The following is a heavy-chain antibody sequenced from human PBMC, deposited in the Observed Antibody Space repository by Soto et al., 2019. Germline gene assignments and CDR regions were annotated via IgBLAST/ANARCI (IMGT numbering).Heavy chain of an antibody. D-gene: IGHD6-13*01. Sequence: GASVKVSCKASGYTFTGYYMHWVRQAPGQGLEWMGWINPNSGSTNYAQKFQGRVTMTRDTSISTAYMELSRLRSDDTAVYYCARRPGLAAAGTWFDPWGQGTLVTVSS. CDR2: INPNSGST. CDR1: GYTFTGYY. CDR3: ARRPGLAAAGTWFDP. V-gene: IGHV1-2*02. J-gene: IGHJ5*02.